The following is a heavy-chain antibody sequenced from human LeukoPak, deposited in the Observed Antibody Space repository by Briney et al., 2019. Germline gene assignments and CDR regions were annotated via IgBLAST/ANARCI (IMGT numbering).Heavy chain of an antibody. CDR1: GFTVSSNY. CDR3: ARQVAGPYYFDS. D-gene: IGHD6-19*01. J-gene: IGHJ4*02. V-gene: IGHV3-53*01. Sequence: PGRSLRLSCAASGFTVSSNYMSWVRQTPGKGLDWVSVIYSGGITYYADSVKGRFTISRDNSKNTLSLQMDSLRVEDTAVYYCARQVAGPYYFDSWGQGTLVTVSS. CDR2: IYSGGIT.